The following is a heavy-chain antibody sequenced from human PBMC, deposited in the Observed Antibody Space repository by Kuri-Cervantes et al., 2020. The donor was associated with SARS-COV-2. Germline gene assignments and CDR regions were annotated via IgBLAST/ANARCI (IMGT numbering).Heavy chain of an antibody. CDR1: GSTFSTNW. J-gene: IGHJ4*02. Sequence: LTCSASGSTFSTNWMSWVRQAPGKGLEWVARIKQAGGETYYVDSVKGRFSISRDDAKNSLFLQMNNLRAEDTDVYFCARDLGYCTNTNCYTRLDSWCQGTLVTVSS. CDR3: ARDLGYCTNTNCYTRLDS. D-gene: IGHD2-2*02. CDR2: IKQAGGET. V-gene: IGHV3-7*03.